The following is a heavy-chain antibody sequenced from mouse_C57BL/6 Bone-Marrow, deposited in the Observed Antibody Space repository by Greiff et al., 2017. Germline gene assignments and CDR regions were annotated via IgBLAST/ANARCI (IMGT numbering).Heavy chain of an antibody. D-gene: IGHD1-1*01. CDR3: ARHRYYGSSYGWYFDV. Sequence: EMQVVESGGGLVQPGESLKLSCESNEYEFPSHDMSWVRKTPEKRLELVAAINSDGGSTYYPDTMERRFIISRDNTKKTLYLQMSSLRSEDTALYYCARHRYYGSSYGWYFDVWGTGTTVTVSS. CDR1: EYEFPSHD. V-gene: IGHV5-2*01. CDR2: INSDGGST. J-gene: IGHJ1*03.